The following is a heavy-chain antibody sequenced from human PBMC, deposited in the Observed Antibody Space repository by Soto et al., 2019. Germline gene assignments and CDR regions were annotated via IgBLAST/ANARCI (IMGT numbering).Heavy chain of an antibody. CDR3: ARADGREFDYDDVWGTRGDWFDP. J-gene: IGHJ5*02. Sequence: QVQLQESGPGLVKPAETLSLTCSVSGASVTSGLYYWTWIRQPPGRGLARMGFIYDGGGSNYSPSLRGRVTMPVHSSKNQFSLNLTSVTAADTAVYYCARADGREFDYDDVWGTRGDWFDPWGQGTLVTVSS. V-gene: IGHV4-61*01. CDR2: IYDGGGS. D-gene: IGHD3-16*01. CDR1: GASVTSGLYY.